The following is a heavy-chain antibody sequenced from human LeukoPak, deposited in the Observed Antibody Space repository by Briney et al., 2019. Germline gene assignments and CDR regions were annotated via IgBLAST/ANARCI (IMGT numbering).Heavy chain of an antibody. CDR1: GFTFDDYA. D-gene: IGHD5-24*01. CDR3: AKDRLATIRGTAFDI. Sequence: GGSLRLSCAASGFTFDDYAMHWVRQAPGKGLEWVSLISWDGGSTYYADSVKGRFTISRDNSKNSLYLQMNSLRAEDTALYYCAKDRLATIRGTAFDIWGQGAMVTVSS. CDR2: ISWDGGST. V-gene: IGHV3-43D*03. J-gene: IGHJ3*02.